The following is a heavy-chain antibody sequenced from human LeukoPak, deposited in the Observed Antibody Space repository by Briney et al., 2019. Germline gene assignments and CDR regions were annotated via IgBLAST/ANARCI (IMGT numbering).Heavy chain of an antibody. CDR1: GFTFSSYA. V-gene: IGHV3-23*01. J-gene: IGHJ4*02. Sequence: GGSLRLSCAASGFTFSSYAMSWVRQAPGKGLEWVSTITDSGGTTFYADSAKGRFTISRDNSKNTVYLQMNSLRAEDTAVYYCAKLWRGSHPRYFDHWGQGTLVTVSS. CDR2: ITDSGGTT. D-gene: IGHD1-26*01. CDR3: AKLWRGSHPRYFDH.